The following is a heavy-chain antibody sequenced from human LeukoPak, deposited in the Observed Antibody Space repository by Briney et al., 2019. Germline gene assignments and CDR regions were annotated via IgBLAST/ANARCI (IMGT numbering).Heavy chain of an antibody. CDR2: IKQDGSEK. D-gene: IGHD2-2*02. V-gene: IGHV3-7*01. CDR3: ARDEPLVVVPAAVPIFDY. J-gene: IGHJ4*02. CDR1: GFTFSSYW. Sequence: GESLRLSYAASGFTFSSYWMSWVRQAPGKGLEWVANIKQDGSEKYYVDSVKGRFTISRDNAKNSLYLQMNSLRAEDTAVYYCARDEPLVVVPAAVPIFDYWGQGTLVTVSS.